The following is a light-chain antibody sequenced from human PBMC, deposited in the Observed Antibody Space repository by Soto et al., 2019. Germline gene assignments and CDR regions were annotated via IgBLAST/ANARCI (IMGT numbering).Light chain of an antibody. CDR2: GAS. J-gene: IGKJ3*01. CDR3: QQYGSSPLT. CDR1: QSVSSSY. V-gene: IGKV3-20*01. Sequence: EIVLTQSPGTLSLSPGERATLSCRASQSVSSSYLAWYQQKPGQAPRLLIYGASSRATGIPDRFSGSGSGTDFTLTISRLEPEDFAVYYWQQYGSSPLTFGTGTKVDIK.